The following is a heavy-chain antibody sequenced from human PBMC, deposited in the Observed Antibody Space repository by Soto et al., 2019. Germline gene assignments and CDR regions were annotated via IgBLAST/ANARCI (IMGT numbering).Heavy chain of an antibody. V-gene: IGHV3-21*01. CDR3: ARDPSPLWFGEFRPYYFDY. D-gene: IGHD3-10*01. J-gene: IGHJ4*02. CDR2: ISSSSSYI. CDR1: GFTFSSYS. Sequence: GGSLRLSCAASGFTFSSYSMNWVRQAPGKGLEWVSSISSSSSYIYYADSVKGRFTISRDNAKNSLYLQMNSLRAEDTAVYYCARDPSPLWFGEFRPYYFDYWGQGTLVTAPQ.